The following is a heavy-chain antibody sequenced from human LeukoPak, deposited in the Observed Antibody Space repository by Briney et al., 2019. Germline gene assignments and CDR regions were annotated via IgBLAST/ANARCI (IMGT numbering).Heavy chain of an antibody. D-gene: IGHD3-22*01. CDR1: GFTFTSYS. J-gene: IGHJ3*02. CDR3: ARGGRGSAAVVAPRSFDI. CDR2: TYTGGNS. V-gene: IGHV3-53*01. Sequence: GGSLRLSCAASGFTFTSYSMSWVRQAPGKGLEWVSVTYTGGNSYYADSVKGRFILSRDISKNTLYLQMNSLRAEDSALYYCARGGRGSAAVVAPRSFDIWGQGTMVTVSS.